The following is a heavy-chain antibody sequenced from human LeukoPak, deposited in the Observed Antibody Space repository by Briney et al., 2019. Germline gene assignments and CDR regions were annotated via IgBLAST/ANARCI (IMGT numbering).Heavy chain of an antibody. CDR2: ISSSSSYI. CDR1: GFTFSSYS. V-gene: IGHV3-21*01. Sequence: GGSLRLSCAASGFTFSSYSMSWVRQAPGKGLEWVSSISSSSSYIYYADSVKGRFTISRDNAKNSLYLQMNSLRAEDTAVYYCARATDGYNAEGDYWGQGTLVTVSS. CDR3: ARATDGYNAEGDY. D-gene: IGHD5-24*01. J-gene: IGHJ4*02.